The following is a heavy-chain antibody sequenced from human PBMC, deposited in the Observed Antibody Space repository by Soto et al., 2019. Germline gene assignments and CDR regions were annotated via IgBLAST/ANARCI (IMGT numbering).Heavy chain of an antibody. D-gene: IGHD3-10*01. V-gene: IGHV4-59*08. CDR3: ARQGFGQLNGLVDV. J-gene: IGHJ6*02. CDR2: INHSGLT. Sequence: QVQLQESGPGLVKPSETLSLTCSVSGGSITSHYCSWFRQPPGKGLEWIGYINHSGLTSYNPSLKSRVTMSVDTSKKQFSLKVNSVTAADTALYYCARQGFGQLNGLVDVWGPGTTVTVSS. CDR1: GGSITSHY.